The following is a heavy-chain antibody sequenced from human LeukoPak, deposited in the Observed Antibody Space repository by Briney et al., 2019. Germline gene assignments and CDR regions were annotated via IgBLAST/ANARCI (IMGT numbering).Heavy chain of an antibody. CDR3: AKDRCSNGIGCFYYYMDV. D-gene: IGHD2-8*01. CDR1: GFIFRTYG. CDR2: VQYDGSNK. Sequence: GGSLRLSCAASGFIFRTYGMHWVRQAPGKGLEWVAYVQYDGSNKQYADSVKGRFSISRDNSKNILYLQMNSLRAEDTALYYCAKDRCSNGIGCFYYYMDVWGKGTTVTISS. V-gene: IGHV3-30*02. J-gene: IGHJ6*03.